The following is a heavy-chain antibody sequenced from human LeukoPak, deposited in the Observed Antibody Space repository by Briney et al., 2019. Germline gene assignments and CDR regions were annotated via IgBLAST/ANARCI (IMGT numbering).Heavy chain of an antibody. CDR3: ARVSSRWSEFDY. CDR2: ISSSGSTI. J-gene: IGHJ4*02. D-gene: IGHD2-15*01. CDR1: GFTFSDYY. Sequence: GGSLRLSCAASGFTFSDYYMSWIRQAPGKGLEWVSYISSSGSTIYYADSVKGQFTISRDNAKNSLYLQMNSLRAKDTAVYYCARVSSRWSEFDYWGQGTLVTVSS. V-gene: IGHV3-11*01.